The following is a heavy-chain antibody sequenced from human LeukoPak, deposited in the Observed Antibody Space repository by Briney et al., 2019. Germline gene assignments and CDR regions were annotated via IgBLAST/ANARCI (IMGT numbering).Heavy chain of an antibody. V-gene: IGHV3-23*01. CDR3: AKVGSTVTSYYYYYMDV. D-gene: IGHD4-11*01. J-gene: IGHJ6*03. CDR2: ISGSAGNT. CDR1: GFTFNNHA. Sequence: PGGSLRLSCAASGFTFNNHAMSWVRQAPGKGLEWVSSISGSAGNTYYADSVKGRFTVSRDTSQTTLYLQMNSPGAEDTAVYYCAKVGSTVTSYYYYYMDVWGKGTTVTVSS.